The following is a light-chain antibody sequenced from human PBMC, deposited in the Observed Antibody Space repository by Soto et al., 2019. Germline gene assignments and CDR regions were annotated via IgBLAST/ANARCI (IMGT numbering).Light chain of an antibody. CDR3: TSYTRSSTRV. CDR2: EVS. CDR1: SSDVGGYNY. J-gene: IGLJ3*02. V-gene: IGLV2-14*01. Sequence: QSVLTQPASVSGSPGPSITISCTGTSSDVGGYNYVSWYQQHPGKAPKLMIYEVSNRPSGVSNRFSGSKSGNTASLTISGLQAEDEADYYCTSYTRSSTRVFGGGTKLTVL.